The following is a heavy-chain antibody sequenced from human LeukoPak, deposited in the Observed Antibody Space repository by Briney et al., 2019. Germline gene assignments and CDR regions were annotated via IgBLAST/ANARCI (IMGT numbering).Heavy chain of an antibody. J-gene: IGHJ4*02. CDR2: ITDTGST. CDR3: VRGGRTISGRFSY. CDR1: GGPFSGYY. Sequence: SETLSLTCTIHGGPFSGYYWSWIRQVPGKGLEWIGEITDTGSTDYSPSLKGRVTMSIDTSKNQHSLSLTSVTAADTAVYFCVRGGRTISGRFSYWGRGTPVTVSS. V-gene: IGHV4-34*01. D-gene: IGHD4/OR15-4a*01.